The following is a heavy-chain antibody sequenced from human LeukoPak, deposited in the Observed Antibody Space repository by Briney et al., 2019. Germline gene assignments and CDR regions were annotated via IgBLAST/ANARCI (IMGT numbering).Heavy chain of an antibody. Sequence: AGESLKISCKGSGYSFTSYWIGWVRQMPGKGLEWMGIIHPGDSDARYSPSFQSQVTFSADKSISTAYLQWSSLRASDTAMYYCARPYSSGSYYNMGGGFDIWGQGTMVAVSS. CDR1: GYSFTSYW. D-gene: IGHD3-10*01. CDR3: ARPYSSGSYYNMGGGFDI. V-gene: IGHV5-51*01. CDR2: IHPGDSDA. J-gene: IGHJ3*02.